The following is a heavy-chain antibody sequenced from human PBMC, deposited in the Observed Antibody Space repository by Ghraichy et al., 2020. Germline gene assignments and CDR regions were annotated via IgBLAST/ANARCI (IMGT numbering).Heavy chain of an antibody. CDR2: INNDGSGK. CDR3: ARERSDAWEVSAY. Sequence: GGSLRLSCAASSTTLSHYWMSWVRQPPGKGLEWVADINNDGSGKSYAESVKGRFTISRDNAKNSLYLQMNSLRVEDTALYFCARERSDAWEVSAYWGQGALVTVSS. D-gene: IGHD1-26*01. V-gene: IGHV3-7*01. J-gene: IGHJ4*02. CDR1: STTLSHYW.